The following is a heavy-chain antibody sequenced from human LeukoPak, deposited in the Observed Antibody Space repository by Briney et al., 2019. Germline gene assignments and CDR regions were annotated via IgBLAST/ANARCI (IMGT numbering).Heavy chain of an antibody. J-gene: IGHJ6*02. Sequence: GGSLRLSCAASGFTVSSNYMSWVRQAPGKGLEWVSVIYSGGSTYYADSVKGRFTISRDNSKNTLYLQMNSLRAEDTAVYYCAGGSVVTASLDGMDVWGQGTTVTVCS. V-gene: IGHV3-66*02. CDR1: GFTVSSNY. CDR3: AGGSVVTASLDGMDV. CDR2: IYSGGST. D-gene: IGHD2-21*02.